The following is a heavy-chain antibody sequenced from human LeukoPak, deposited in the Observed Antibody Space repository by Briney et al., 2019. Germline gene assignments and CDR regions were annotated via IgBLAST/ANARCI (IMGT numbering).Heavy chain of an antibody. Sequence: SETLSLTCTVSGGSISSYYWSWIRQPPGKGLEWIGYINYSGSTNYNPSLKSRVTISVDTSKNQFSLKLNSVTAADTAVYYCARHPSDYYDSSGYPFDYWGQGTLVTVSS. D-gene: IGHD3-22*01. CDR3: ARHPSDYYDSSGYPFDY. J-gene: IGHJ4*02. CDR1: GGSISSYY. CDR2: INYSGST. V-gene: IGHV4-59*08.